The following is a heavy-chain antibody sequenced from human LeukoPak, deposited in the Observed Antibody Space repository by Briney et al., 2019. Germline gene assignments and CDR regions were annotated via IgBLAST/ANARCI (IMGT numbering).Heavy chain of an antibody. CDR2: IHHSGST. CDR1: GGSISSGGYY. V-gene: IGHV4-30-2*05. Sequence: SETLSLTCTVSGGSISSGGYYWSWIRQPPGRGLEWIGYIHHSGSTYYNPSLKSRVTISVDTSKNQFSLKPSSVTAADTAVYYCARGKRLRNWYFDLWGRGTLVTVSS. D-gene: IGHD4-17*01. CDR3: ARGKRLRNWYFDL. J-gene: IGHJ2*01.